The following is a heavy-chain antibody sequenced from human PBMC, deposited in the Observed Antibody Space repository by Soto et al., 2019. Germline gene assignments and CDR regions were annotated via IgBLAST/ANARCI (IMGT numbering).Heavy chain of an antibody. CDR1: GGSLSNYG. Sequence: QVQLVQSGAEVKKPGSSVKVSCKASGGSLSNYGIRWVRQAPGQGLEWMGAIIPVFGTPNYAQKFQDRVTITADESTTTVYMEVRSLTSDDTAVYYCARGDATKIVVTTYYAMDVWGQGTTVAVSS. CDR3: ARGDATKIVVTTYYAMDV. D-gene: IGHD3-22*01. J-gene: IGHJ6*02. V-gene: IGHV1-69*12. CDR2: IIPVFGTP.